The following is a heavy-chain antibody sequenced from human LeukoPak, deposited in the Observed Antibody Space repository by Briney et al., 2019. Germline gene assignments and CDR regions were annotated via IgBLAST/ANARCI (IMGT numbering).Heavy chain of an antibody. Sequence: SETLSLTCTVSGGSIRSYYWSWIRQPPGKGLEWIGYTYYSGSTNYNPSLKSRVTISVDTSKNQFSLKLSSVTAADTAVYYCARHYYDSSGYYKRAFDIWGQGTMVTVSS. J-gene: IGHJ3*02. CDR1: GGSIRSYY. D-gene: IGHD3-22*01. CDR2: TYYSGST. CDR3: ARHYYDSSGYYKRAFDI. V-gene: IGHV4-59*08.